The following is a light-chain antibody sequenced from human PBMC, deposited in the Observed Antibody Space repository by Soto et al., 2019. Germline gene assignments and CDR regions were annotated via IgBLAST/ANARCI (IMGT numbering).Light chain of an antibody. CDR1: SSDIGGYDY. Sequence: QSVLTQPRSVSGSPGQSVTISCTGTSSDIGGYDYVSWYQQHPGKVPQLIINDVNKRPSGVPDRFSGFKSGNTASLTISGLQADDEAYYYCFSYAGSSTLIFGGGTKLTVL. CDR2: DVN. V-gene: IGLV2-11*01. J-gene: IGLJ2*01. CDR3: FSYAGSSTLI.